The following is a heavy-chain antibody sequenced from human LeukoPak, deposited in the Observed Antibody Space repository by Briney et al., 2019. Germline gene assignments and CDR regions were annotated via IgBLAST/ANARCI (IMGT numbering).Heavy chain of an antibody. CDR2: IRQDGSDK. CDR3: ARSSSTGIAVAGRDRYYYYYGMDV. V-gene: IGHV3-7*02. CDR1: EFTFSSYW. J-gene: IGHJ6*02. Sequence: QSGGSLRLSCIASEFTFSSYWMSWVRQAPGKGPEWVANIRQDGSDKYYVDSVKGRFTISRDNAKNSLYLQMNSLRAEDTAVYYCARSSSTGIAVAGRDRYYYYYGMDVWGQGTTVTVSS. D-gene: IGHD6-19*01.